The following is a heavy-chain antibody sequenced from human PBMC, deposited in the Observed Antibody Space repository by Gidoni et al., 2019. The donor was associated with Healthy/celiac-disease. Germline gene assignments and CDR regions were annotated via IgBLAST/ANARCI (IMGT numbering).Heavy chain of an antibody. CDR2: IYHSRST. CDR3: ARRGYYGSGFDI. J-gene: IGHJ3*02. V-gene: IGHV4-30-2*01. D-gene: IGHD3-10*01. CDR1: GGSISSGGYS. Sequence: QLQLQESGLGLVKPSKTLSLTCGVSGGSISSGGYSWSWIRQPPGKGREWIGDIYHSRSTYYNPSLKSRVTKSVDRSKNQFSLKLSSVTAADTAVYYCARRGYYGSGFDIWGQGTMVTVSS.